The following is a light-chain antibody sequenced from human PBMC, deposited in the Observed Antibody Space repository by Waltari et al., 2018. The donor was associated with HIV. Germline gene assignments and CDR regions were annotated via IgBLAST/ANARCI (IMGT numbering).Light chain of an antibody. V-gene: IGLV3-1*01. J-gene: IGLJ2*01. CDR2: QDN. CDR1: ELGDKD. Sequence: SYEVTQPPSVAVSPGQTASITCSGYELGDKDTCWYQQKPGQSPLLVIYQDNKRPSGIPERFSGSSSGHTATLTISGTLPMDEADYYCQAWGSTTSGVFGRGTKLTVL. CDR3: QAWGSTTSGV.